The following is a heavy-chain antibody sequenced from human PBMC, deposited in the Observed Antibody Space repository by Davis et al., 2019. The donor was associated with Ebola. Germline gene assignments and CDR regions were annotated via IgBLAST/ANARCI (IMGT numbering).Heavy chain of an antibody. CDR3: ARSPRYEWLVNWYFDL. CDR2: IKQDGSEK. CDR1: GFTFSNAW. D-gene: IGHD6-19*01. V-gene: IGHV3-7*03. Sequence: GGSLRLSCAASGFTFSNAWMSWVRQAPGKGLEWVANIKQDGSEKYYVDSVKGRFTISRNNAKNSLNLQMNSLSAEDTAVYYCARSPRYEWLVNWYFDLWGRGTLVTVSS. J-gene: IGHJ2*01.